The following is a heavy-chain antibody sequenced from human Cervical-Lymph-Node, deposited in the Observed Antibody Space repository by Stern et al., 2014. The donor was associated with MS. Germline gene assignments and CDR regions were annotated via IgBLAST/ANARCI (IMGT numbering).Heavy chain of an antibody. J-gene: IGHJ5*02. CDR1: GGSISSSNW. V-gene: IGHV4-4*02. CDR2: IYHSGST. Sequence: QLQLQESCPGLVKPSGTLSLTCAVSGGSISSSNWWSWVRQPPGKGLEWIGGIYHSGSTNYNPSLKSRVTISVDKSKNQFSLKLSSVTAADTAVYYCTRDDYGERGWFDPWGQGTLVTVSS. CDR3: TRDDYGERGWFDP. D-gene: IGHD4-17*01.